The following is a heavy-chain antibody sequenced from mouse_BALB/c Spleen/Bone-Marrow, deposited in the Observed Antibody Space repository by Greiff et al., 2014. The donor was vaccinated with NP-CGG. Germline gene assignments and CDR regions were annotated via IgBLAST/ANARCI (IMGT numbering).Heavy chain of an antibody. CDR2: IYPGNSDT. J-gene: IGHJ4*01. D-gene: IGHD1-1*01. CDR1: GYTFTSYW. CDR3: TRGITTVVATRAMDY. Sequence: VQLQQSGTVLARPGASVKMSCKASGYTFTSYWMHWVKQRPGQGLEWIGAIYPGNSDTSYNQKFKGKAKPTAVTSTSTAYMDLSSLTNEDSAVYYCTRGITTVVATRAMDYWGQGTSVTVSS. V-gene: IGHV1-5*01.